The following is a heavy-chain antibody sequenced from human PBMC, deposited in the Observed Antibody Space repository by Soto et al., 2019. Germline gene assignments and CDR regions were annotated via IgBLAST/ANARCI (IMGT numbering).Heavy chain of an antibody. CDR3: ATAEYSYGYYYYGMDV. CDR2: IIPIFGTA. J-gene: IGHJ6*02. D-gene: IGHD5-18*01. CDR1: GGTFSSYA. Sequence: ASVKVSCKASGGTFSSYAISWVRQAPGQGLEWMGGIIPIFGTANYAQKFQGRVTITADESTSTAYMELSSLRSEDTAVYYCATAEYSYGYYYYGMDVWGQGTTVTAP. V-gene: IGHV1-69*13.